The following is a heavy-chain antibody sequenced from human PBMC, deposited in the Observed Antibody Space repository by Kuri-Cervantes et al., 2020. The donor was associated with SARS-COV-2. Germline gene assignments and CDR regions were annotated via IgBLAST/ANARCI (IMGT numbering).Heavy chain of an antibody. J-gene: IGHJ4*02. Sequence: GGSLRLSCAASGFTFSDYYTSWIRQAPGKGLEWVSYIGGSGGTIYYADSVKGRFTISRDNANNSLYLQMNSLRAEDTAVYYCARVRRYFDWSPDYWGQGTLVTVSS. CDR3: ARVRRYFDWSPDY. V-gene: IGHV3-11*04. D-gene: IGHD3-9*01. CDR1: GFTFSDYY. CDR2: IGGSGGTI.